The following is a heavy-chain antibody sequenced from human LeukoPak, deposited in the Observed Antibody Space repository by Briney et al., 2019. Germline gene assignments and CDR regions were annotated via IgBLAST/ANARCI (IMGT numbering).Heavy chain of an antibody. CDR1: GFTFSSYA. J-gene: IGHJ4*02. V-gene: IGHV3-23*01. CDR3: AKSAYYYDSSGYYYFDY. D-gene: IGHD3-22*01. Sequence: GGSLRLSCAASGFTFSSYAMSWVRQAPGRGLEWVSAISGSGGSTYYADSVKGRFTISRDNSKNTLYLQMNSLRAEDTAVYYCAKSAYYYDSSGYYYFDYWGQGTLVTVSS. CDR2: ISGSGGST.